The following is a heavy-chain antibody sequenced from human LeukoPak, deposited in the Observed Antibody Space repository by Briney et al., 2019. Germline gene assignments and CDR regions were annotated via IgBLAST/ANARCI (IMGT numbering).Heavy chain of an antibody. CDR2: IYYSGST. V-gene: IGHV4-31*03. CDR3: ARQIITYYYGSGLFDI. J-gene: IGHJ3*02. D-gene: IGHD3-10*01. Sequence: PSETLSLTCTVSGGSISSGGYYWSWIWQPPGKGLEWIGYIYYSGSTYYNPSLKSRVTISVDTSKNQFSLKLSSVTAADTAVYYCARQIITYYYGSGLFDIWGQGTMVTVSS. CDR1: GGSISSGGYY.